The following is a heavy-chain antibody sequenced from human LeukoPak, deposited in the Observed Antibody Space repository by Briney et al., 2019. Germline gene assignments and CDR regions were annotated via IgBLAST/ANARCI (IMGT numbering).Heavy chain of an antibody. CDR2: INAGNGNT. Sequence: ASVKVSCKASGYTFTSYAMHWVRQAPGQRLAWMGWINAGNGNTKYSQRFQGRVTITRDTSASTAYMELSSLRSEDTAVYYCARDYRIAAAIYYFDFWGQGTLVTVSS. CDR1: GYTFTSYA. V-gene: IGHV1-3*01. CDR3: ARDYRIAAAIYYFDF. D-gene: IGHD6-13*01. J-gene: IGHJ4*02.